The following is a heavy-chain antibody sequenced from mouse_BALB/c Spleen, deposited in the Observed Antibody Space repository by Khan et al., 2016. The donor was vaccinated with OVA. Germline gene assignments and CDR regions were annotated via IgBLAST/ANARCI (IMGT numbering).Heavy chain of an antibody. D-gene: IGHD2-2*01. CDR3: SRSGYGSFAY. Sequence: QVQLQESGAELVKPGASVRMSCKASGYTFTSYYLHWVKQRPGQGLEWIGEINPSSGGTNFNEKFKSKATFTVDISSSTAYIQLNSLTAEDSAVYCCSRSGYGSFAYWGQGTLVTVSA. CDR1: GYTFTSYY. V-gene: IGHV1S81*02. J-gene: IGHJ3*01. CDR2: INPSSGGT.